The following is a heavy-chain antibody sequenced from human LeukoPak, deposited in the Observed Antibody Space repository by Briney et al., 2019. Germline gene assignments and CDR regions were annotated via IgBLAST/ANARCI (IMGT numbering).Heavy chain of an antibody. CDR2: ISTSSSYI. V-gene: IGHV3-21*01. CDR3: XXXGXTVLTRGYYYYMDV. D-gene: IGHD4-23*01. J-gene: IGHJ6*03. Sequence: GGSLRLSCAASGFTFSSYTMNWVRQAPGKGLEWVSSISTSSSYIYYADSVKGRFTISRDNAKKSLYLQMNSLRAEDTAVYYCXXXGXTVLTRGYYYYMDVWGKGTTVTVSS. CDR1: GFTFSSYT.